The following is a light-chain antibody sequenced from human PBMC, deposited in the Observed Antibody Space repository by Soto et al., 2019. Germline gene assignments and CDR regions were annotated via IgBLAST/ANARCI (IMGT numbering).Light chain of an antibody. CDR1: QSVSDD. CDR2: GSH. Sequence: EIVMTQSPASLSVSPGERVTLSCRASQSVSDDVAWYQQKPGQAPRLLIFGSHNRATYVPARFSGSGSGTEFTLTISSLQSEDFAVYYCQQYNHWRTFGQGTKREVK. CDR3: QQYNHWRT. J-gene: IGKJ2*01. V-gene: IGKV3-15*01.